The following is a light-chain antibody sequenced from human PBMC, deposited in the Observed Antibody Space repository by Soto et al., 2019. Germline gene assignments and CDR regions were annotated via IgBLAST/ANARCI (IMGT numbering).Light chain of an antibody. CDR1: QSVSSSY. V-gene: IGKV3-20*01. CDR2: GAS. CDR3: QQYGSSTLT. J-gene: IGKJ4*01. Sequence: EIVLTQSPGTLSFSPGERATLSCRASQSVSSSYLAWYQHKPGQAPRLLIYGASSRATCIPDRFSGSGSGTDFTLTSSRLEPEDFAVYYCQQYGSSTLTFGGGNKVDIK.